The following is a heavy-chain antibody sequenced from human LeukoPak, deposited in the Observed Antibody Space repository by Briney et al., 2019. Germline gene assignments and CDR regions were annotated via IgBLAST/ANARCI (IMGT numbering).Heavy chain of an antibody. V-gene: IGHV3-15*01. Sequence: GGSLRLSCAASGFTFSSYAMSWVRQAPGKGLEWVGRIKSKTDGGTTDYAAPVKGRFTISRDDSKNTLYLQMNSLKTEDTAVYYCTTNIAVAGTDYWGQGTLVTVSS. CDR2: IKSKTDGGTT. J-gene: IGHJ4*02. CDR1: GFTFSSYA. CDR3: TTNIAVAGTDY. D-gene: IGHD6-19*01.